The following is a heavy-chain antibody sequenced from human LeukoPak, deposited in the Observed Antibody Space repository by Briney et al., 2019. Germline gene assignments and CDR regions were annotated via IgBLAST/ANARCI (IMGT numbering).Heavy chain of an antibody. J-gene: IGHJ4*02. CDR2: ISSSGSTI. Sequence: GGSLRLSCAASGVTFSSYEMNWVRQAPGKGLEWVSYISSSGSTIYYADSVKGRFTISRDNAKNSLYLQMNSLRAEDTAVYYCARAGLGEFDYWGQGTLVTVSS. CDR3: ARAGLGEFDY. CDR1: GVTFSSYE. V-gene: IGHV3-48*03. D-gene: IGHD3-10*01.